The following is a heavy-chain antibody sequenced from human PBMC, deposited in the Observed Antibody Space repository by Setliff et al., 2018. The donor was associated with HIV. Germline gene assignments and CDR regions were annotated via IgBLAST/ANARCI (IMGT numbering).Heavy chain of an antibody. D-gene: IGHD1-26*01. J-gene: IGHJ4*02. V-gene: IGHV4-4*07. Sequence: SETLSLTCTVSGGSISHYYWNWIRQPAGKGLEWIGHIYTTGRTNYNPSLKSRVTISLDTSKNQFFLRLSSVTAADTAVYYCAAATTLDYWGQGTLVTVSS. CDR2: IYTTGRT. CDR1: GGSISHYY. CDR3: AAATTLDY.